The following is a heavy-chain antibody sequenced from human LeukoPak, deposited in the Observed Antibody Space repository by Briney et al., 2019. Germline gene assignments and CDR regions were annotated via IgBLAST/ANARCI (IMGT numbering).Heavy chain of an antibody. CDR3: AIELVVIATDAFDI. V-gene: IGHV1-2*02. Sequence: ASVKVSCEAPGYTFTGYYMHGVRQAPRQGVERVGWINPNRGGTNYAQKFQGRVTMTRDTSISTDYMELSRLRSDNTAVYYCAIELVVIATDAFDIWGQGTMVTVSS. D-gene: IGHD2-21*01. J-gene: IGHJ3*02. CDR2: INPNRGGT. CDR1: GYTFTGYY.